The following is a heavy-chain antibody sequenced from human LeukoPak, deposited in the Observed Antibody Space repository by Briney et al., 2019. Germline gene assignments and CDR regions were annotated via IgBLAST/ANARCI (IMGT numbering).Heavy chain of an antibody. V-gene: IGHV1-3*03. J-gene: IGHJ6*03. CDR1: GYTFTSYA. CDR2: INAGNGNT. CDR3: ARDKLHCSDGSCYSDYYYYMDV. Sequence: ASVKVSCKASGYTFTSYAMHWVRQAPGQRLEWMGWINAGNGNTKYSQEFQGRVTITRDTSASTAYMELSSLRSEDMAVYYCARDKLHCSDGSCYSDYYYYMDVWGKGTTVTVSS. D-gene: IGHD2-15*01.